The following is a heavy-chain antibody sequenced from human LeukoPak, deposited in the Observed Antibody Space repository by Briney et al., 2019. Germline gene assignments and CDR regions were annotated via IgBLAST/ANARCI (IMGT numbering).Heavy chain of an antibody. D-gene: IGHD6-19*01. CDR3: ARVVSVASYYFDF. Sequence: PGGSLRLSCAASGFTVSSNYMSWVRQAPGKGLEWVSVIYSGGSTYYADSVKGRFTISRDNAKNSLFLQMNSLRANDTAVYYCARVVSVASYYFDFWGQGSLVTVSS. CDR1: GFTVSSNY. J-gene: IGHJ4*02. V-gene: IGHV3-53*01. CDR2: IYSGGST.